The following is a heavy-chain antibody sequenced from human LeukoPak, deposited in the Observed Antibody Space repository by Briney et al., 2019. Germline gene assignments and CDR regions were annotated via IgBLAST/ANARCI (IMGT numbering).Heavy chain of an antibody. V-gene: IGHV4-34*01. CDR3: ARWWGRVATSRLFDY. J-gene: IGHJ4*02. CDR1: GGSFSGYY. D-gene: IGHD2-21*02. Sequence: PSETLSLTCAVYGGSFSGYYWSWIRQPPGKGLEWIGEISHSGSTNYNPSLKSRVTISVDTSKNQFSLKLSSVTAADTAVYYCARWWGRVATSRLFDYWGQGTLVTVSS. CDR2: ISHSGST.